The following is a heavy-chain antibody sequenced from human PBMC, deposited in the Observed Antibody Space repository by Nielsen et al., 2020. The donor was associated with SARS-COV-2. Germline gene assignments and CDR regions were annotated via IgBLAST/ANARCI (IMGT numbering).Heavy chain of an antibody. CDR2: SRNKANSYTT. CDR3: ATATVTPAPYYYYYGMDV. J-gene: IGHJ6*02. Sequence: GGSLRLSCAGSGITFSDHYIDWVRQGPGEGLEWVGRSRNKANSYTTEYAASVTGRFSISRDDSKNSLYLQMNSLKTEDTAVYYCATATVTPAPYYYYYGMDVWGQGTTVTVSS. D-gene: IGHD4-17*01. V-gene: IGHV3-72*01. CDR1: GITFSDHY.